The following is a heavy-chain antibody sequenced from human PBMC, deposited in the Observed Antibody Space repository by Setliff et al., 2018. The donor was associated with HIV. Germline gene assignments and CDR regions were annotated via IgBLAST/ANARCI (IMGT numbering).Heavy chain of an antibody. CDR1: GGTFSSYA. CDR3: ARDNYPSGSLERYYYYYMDV. CDR2: IIPIFGTA. J-gene: IGHJ6*03. D-gene: IGHD3-10*01. Sequence: ASVKVSCKASGGTFSSYAISWVRQAPGQGLEWMGGIIPIFGTANYAQKFQGRVTITTDESTSTAYMELSSLRSEDTAVYYCARDNYPSGSLERYYYYYMDVWGKGTTVTVSS. V-gene: IGHV1-69*05.